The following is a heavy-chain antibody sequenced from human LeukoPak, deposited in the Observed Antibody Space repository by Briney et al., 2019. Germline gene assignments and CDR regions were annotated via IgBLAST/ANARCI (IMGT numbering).Heavy chain of an antibody. CDR1: GFTFSSYA. J-gene: IGHJ3*02. V-gene: IGHV3-23*01. Sequence: PGGSLRLSCAASGFTFSSYAMSWVRQAPGKGLEWVSAISGSGGSTYYADSVKGRFTISRDNSKNTLYLQMNSLRAGDSAAYYCAKLRSGTTGNVEIWGQGTMVTVSS. CDR2: ISGSGGST. CDR3: AKLRSGTTGNVEI. D-gene: IGHD1-26*01.